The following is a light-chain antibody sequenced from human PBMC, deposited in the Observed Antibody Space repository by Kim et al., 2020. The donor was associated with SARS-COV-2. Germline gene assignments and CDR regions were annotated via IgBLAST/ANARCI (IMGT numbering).Light chain of an antibody. CDR3: QQYNNWPPIT. CDR2: SAS. J-gene: IGKJ5*01. CDR1: RSVSSK. Sequence: SPEERATLSCRASRSVSSKLAWYQQKPGQPPRLLIYSASTRATGIPARFSGSGSGTEFTLTISSLQSEDFAVYYCQQYNNWPPITFGQGTRLEIK. V-gene: IGKV3D-15*01.